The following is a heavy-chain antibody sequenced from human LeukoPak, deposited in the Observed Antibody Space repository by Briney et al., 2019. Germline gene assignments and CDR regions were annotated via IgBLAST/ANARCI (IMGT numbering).Heavy chain of an antibody. D-gene: IGHD6-13*01. Sequence: SGGSLRLSCAASGFTLTGYGMHWVRQAPGKGLEWVAVIWYDGNNKCYVDSVKGRFTISRDTSKNTLYLQMNSLRGEDTAIYYCARDGLASIGLDMWGQGTVVTVSS. CDR2: IWYDGNNK. V-gene: IGHV3-33*01. CDR3: ARDGLASIGLDM. CDR1: GFTLTGYG. J-gene: IGHJ3*02.